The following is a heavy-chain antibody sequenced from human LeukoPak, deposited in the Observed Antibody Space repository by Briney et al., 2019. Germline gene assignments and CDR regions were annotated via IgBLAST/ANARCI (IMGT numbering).Heavy chain of an antibody. J-gene: IGHJ3*02. Sequence: PSETLSLTCTVSGGSISSSSYYWGWIRQPPGKGLEWIGSIYYSGSTYYNPSLKSRVTTSVDTSKNQFSLKLSSVTAADTAVYYCASQGESGSINAFDIWGQGTMVTVSS. D-gene: IGHD1-26*01. CDR2: IYYSGST. V-gene: IGHV4-39*07. CDR1: GGSISSSSYY. CDR3: ASQGESGSINAFDI.